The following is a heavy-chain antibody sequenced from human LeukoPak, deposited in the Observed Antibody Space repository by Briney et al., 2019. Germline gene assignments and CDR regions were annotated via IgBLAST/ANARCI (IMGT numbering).Heavy chain of an antibody. CDR1: GFSFSMAW. CDR2: SKSKNDGGTI. D-gene: IGHD6-13*01. CDR3: TTDYGIATQPLFEF. V-gene: IGHV3-15*01. Sequence: GGSLRLSCVASGFSFSMAWMGWVRQAPGKGLEWVGRSKSKNDGGTIDYAAPVKGRFSMSRDESKNIVYLQMSSLKTDDTAVYYCTTDYGIATQPLFEFWGQGTLVTVSS. J-gene: IGHJ4*02.